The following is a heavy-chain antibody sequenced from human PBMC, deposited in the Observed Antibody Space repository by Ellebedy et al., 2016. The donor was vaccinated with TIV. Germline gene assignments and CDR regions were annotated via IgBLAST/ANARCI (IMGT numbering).Heavy chain of an antibody. J-gene: IGHJ4*02. V-gene: IGHV1-46*01. CDR1: GYSFTRYS. CDR3: ANGREYSGSYANFYR. CDR2: FNPSDGTT. Sequence: AASVKVSCKASGYSFTRYSMHWVRQAPGQGLEWMGMFNPSDGTTGSAQRFQDRVTMTRDTSTSTVFMELSSLRSEDTAVYYCANGREYSGSYANFYRWGQGTLVTVSS. D-gene: IGHD1-26*01.